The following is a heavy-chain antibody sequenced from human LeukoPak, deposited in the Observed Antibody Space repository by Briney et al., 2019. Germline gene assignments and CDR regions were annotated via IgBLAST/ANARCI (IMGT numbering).Heavy chain of an antibody. J-gene: IGHJ6*02. CDR3: ARRNPSSSWYNYYGMDV. CDR2: IYYSGST. V-gene: IGHV4-30-4*08. CDR1: GGSISSGDYY. D-gene: IGHD6-13*01. Sequence: SQTLSLTCTVSGGSISSGDYYWSWIRQPPGKGLEWIGYIYYSGSTYYNPSLKSRVTISVDTSKNQFSLKLSSVTAADMAVYYCARRNPSSSWYNYYGMDVWGQGTTVTVSS.